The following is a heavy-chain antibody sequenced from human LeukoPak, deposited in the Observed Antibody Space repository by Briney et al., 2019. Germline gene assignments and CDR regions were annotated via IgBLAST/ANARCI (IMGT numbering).Heavy chain of an antibody. CDR1: GFTFSNYS. CDR2: ISSSSSTV. CDR3: AKGSRVGATTNFDY. D-gene: IGHD1-26*01. V-gene: IGHV3-48*01. Sequence: GGSLRLSCAASGFTFSNYSMNWVRQAPGKGLEWVSYISSSSSTVYYADSVKGRFIISRDNAQNSLYLQMNSLRAEDTAVYYCAKGSRVGATTNFDYWGQGTLVTVSS. J-gene: IGHJ4*02.